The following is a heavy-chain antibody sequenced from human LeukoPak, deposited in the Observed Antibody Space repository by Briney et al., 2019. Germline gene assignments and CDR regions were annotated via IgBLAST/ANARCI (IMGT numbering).Heavy chain of an antibody. CDR3: ATWGLHFDI. Sequence: GASVKVSCKASGYTFGAYYMYWVRQAPGQGLEWMGWIRPNSGGTNYTQKFKGRVTMTRDTSINTAYMELSRLTSDDTAVYFCATWGLHFDIWGQGTMVIVAS. D-gene: IGHD3-16*01. CDR2: IRPNSGGT. V-gene: IGHV1-2*02. J-gene: IGHJ3*02. CDR1: GYTFGAYY.